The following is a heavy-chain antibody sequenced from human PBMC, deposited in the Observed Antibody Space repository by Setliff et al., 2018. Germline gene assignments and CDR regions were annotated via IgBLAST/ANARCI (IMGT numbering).Heavy chain of an antibody. CDR1: GDSITTDNYF. J-gene: IGHJ6*02. D-gene: IGHD3-10*01. CDR3: ERGSTMIQGVRLYYHGLDV. CDR2: IYTSGNT. Sequence: KASETLSLTCSVSGDSITTDNYFWGWIRQTPGKGLEWIGRIYTSGNTNYNPSLKSRVTISLDTSNNQFSLKLSSVTAADTAVYYCERGSTMIQGVRLYYHGLDVWGQGTTVTVSS. V-gene: IGHV4-61*02.